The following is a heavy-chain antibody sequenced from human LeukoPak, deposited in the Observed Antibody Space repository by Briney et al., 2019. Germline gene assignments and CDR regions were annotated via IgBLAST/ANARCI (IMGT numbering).Heavy chain of an antibody. CDR2: INPDGSDN. Sequence: PGGSLRLSCAASGLTFSSYWMTWVRQAPGKGLEWVGNINPDGSDNKYRASVEGPFSISRDNAKTSLFLQMDSLRAEDTAVYYCARYNYCGSSGHLYWGQGTLVTVSS. V-gene: IGHV3-7*01. CDR3: ARYNYCGSSGHLY. J-gene: IGHJ4*02. D-gene: IGHD3-22*01. CDR1: GLTFSSYW.